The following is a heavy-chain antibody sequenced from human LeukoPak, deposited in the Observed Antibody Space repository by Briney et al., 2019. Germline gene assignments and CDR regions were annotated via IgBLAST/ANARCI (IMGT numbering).Heavy chain of an antibody. CDR2: IYYSGST. J-gene: IGHJ5*02. V-gene: IGHV4-59*01. CDR3: ARESGYP. CDR1: GGSISSNY. D-gene: IGHD2-15*01. Sequence: NPSETLSLTCTVSGGSISSNYWSWIRQPPGKGLEWIGYIYYSGSTNYNPSLKSRVTISVDTSKNQFSLKLSSVTAADTAVYYCARESGYPWGQGTLVTVSS.